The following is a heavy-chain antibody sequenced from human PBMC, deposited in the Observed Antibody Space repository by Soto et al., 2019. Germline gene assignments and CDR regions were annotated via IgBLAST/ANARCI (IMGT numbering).Heavy chain of an antibody. CDR1: GCSISSSSYY. D-gene: IGHD3-10*01. CDR2: IYYSGST. J-gene: IGHJ4*02. Sequence: SASLSLTCTISGCSISSSSYYWGWIRQPPGKGLEWIGSIYYSGSTYYNPSLKSRVTISVDTSKNQFSLKLSSVTAADTAVYYCARQLVLLWFGDYDYWGQGTLVTVSS. V-gene: IGHV4-39*01. CDR3: ARQLVLLWFGDYDY.